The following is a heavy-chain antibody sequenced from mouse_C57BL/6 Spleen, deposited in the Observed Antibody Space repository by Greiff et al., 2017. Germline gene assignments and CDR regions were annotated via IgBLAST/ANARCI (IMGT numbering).Heavy chain of an antibody. CDR3: ARPLGQGYYFDY. CDR1: GYTFTSYW. J-gene: IGHJ2*01. V-gene: IGHV1-69*01. Sequence: QVQLQQPGAELVMPGASVKLSCKASGYTFTSYWMHWVKQRPGQGLEWIGEIDPSDSYTNYNQKFKGKSTLTVDKSSSTAYMPLSSLTSEDSAVYYCARPLGQGYYFDYWGQGTTLTVSS. D-gene: IGHD3-3*01. CDR2: IDPSDSYT.